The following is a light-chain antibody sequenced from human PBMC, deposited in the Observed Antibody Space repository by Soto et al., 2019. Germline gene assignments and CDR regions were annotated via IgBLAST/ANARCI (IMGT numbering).Light chain of an antibody. V-gene: IGKV1-5*01. CDR3: QHYNSYSEA. Sequence: DIQMTQSPSTLPASVGDRVTITCRASQSISNWLAWYQKKPGTAPKLLIYHASTLESGVPSRFSGSGSGTEFNLTISRLQTDDFATYDCQHYNSYSEAFGQGTKVDIK. CDR1: QSISNW. CDR2: HAS. J-gene: IGKJ1*01.